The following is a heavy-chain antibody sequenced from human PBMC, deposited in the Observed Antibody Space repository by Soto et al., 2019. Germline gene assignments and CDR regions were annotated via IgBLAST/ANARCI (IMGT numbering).Heavy chain of an antibody. D-gene: IGHD1-1*01. Sequence: QTLSLTCDISGDSVXSNSAGWNWIRQTPSRGLEWLGRTYYKSKWYYTYAASVKSRITVSPDTSKNQFSLQLTSVTPEDTAVYYCARGSWDDVSGHYYMDVWDKGTTVTVSS. J-gene: IGHJ6*03. CDR1: GDSVXSNSAG. CDR3: ARGSWDDVSGHYYMDV. V-gene: IGHV6-1*01. CDR2: TYYKSKWYY.